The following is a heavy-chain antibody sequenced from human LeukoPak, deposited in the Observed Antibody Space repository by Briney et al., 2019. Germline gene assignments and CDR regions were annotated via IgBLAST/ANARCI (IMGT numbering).Heavy chain of an antibody. V-gene: IGHV3-15*07. J-gene: IGHJ6*02. CDR2: IKSKIDGGTK. CDR1: DFTLSNAW. CDR3: MGGYDWSHDYYGMDV. D-gene: IGHD5-12*01. Sequence: GGSLRLSCAASDFTLSNAWMYWVRQAPGKGLEWVGRIKSKIDGGTKDYAAPVKGRFTISRDDSKNTLYLQMNSLKSDDTAVYYCMGGYDWSHDYYGMDVWGQGTTVIVSS.